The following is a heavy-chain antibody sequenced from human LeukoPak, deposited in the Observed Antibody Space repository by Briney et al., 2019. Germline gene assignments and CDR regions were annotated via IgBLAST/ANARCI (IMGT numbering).Heavy chain of an antibody. V-gene: IGHV3-30-3*01. J-gene: IGHJ4*02. CDR2: ISYDGSNK. CDR3: ARSTAGFDY. D-gene: IGHD6-19*01. CDR1: GFTFSSYA. Sequence: GGSLRLSCAASGFTFSSYAMHWVRQAPGKGLEWVAVISYDGSNKYYADSVKGRFTISRDNSKNTLYLQMNSLRAEDTAVYYCARSTAGFDYWGQGTLVTVSP.